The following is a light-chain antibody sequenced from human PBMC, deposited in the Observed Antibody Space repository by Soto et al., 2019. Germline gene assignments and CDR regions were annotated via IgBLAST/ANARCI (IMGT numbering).Light chain of an antibody. J-gene: IGLJ2*01. CDR3: NSYTSSTPLV. Sequence: QSVLTQPASVSGSPGQSITISCTGTSSDVGGYNYVSWYQHHPGKAPKLLIYEVSNRPSGVSNRFSGSKSGNTASLTISGLQAEDEGDYYCNSYTSSTPLVFGGGTKLTVL. CDR1: SSDVGGYNY. CDR2: EVS. V-gene: IGLV2-14*01.